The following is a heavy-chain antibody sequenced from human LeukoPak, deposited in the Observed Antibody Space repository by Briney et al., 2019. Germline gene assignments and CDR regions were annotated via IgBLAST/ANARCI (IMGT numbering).Heavy chain of an antibody. CDR1: GGSISSYY. J-gene: IGHJ6*02. CDR3: ARGGYSYGYGGMDV. V-gene: IGHV4-59*01. Sequence: SETLSLTCTVSGGSISSYYWSWIRQPPGKGLEWIGYIYYSGGTNYNPSLKSRVTISVDTSKNQFSLKLSSVTAADTAVYYCARGGYSYGYGGMDVWGQGTTVTVSS. D-gene: IGHD5-18*01. CDR2: IYYSGGT.